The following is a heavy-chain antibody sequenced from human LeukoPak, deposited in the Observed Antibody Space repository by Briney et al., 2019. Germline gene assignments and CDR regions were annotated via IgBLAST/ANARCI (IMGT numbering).Heavy chain of an antibody. Sequence: GASVKVSCKASGYTFTGYYMHWVRQAPGQGLEWMGWINPNSGGTNYAQKFQGRVTMTRDTSISTAYMELSRLRSDDTAEYYCAREKVVVAATEGVAFDIWGQGTMVTVSS. D-gene: IGHD2-15*01. CDR3: AREKVVVAATEGVAFDI. J-gene: IGHJ3*02. V-gene: IGHV1-2*02. CDR1: GYTFTGYY. CDR2: INPNSGGT.